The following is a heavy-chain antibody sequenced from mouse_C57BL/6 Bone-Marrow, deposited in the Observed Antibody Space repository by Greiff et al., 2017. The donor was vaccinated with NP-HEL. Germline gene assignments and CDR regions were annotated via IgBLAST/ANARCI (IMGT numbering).Heavy chain of an antibody. Sequence: VQLQQSGAELARPGASVKLSCKASGYTFTSYGISWVKQRTGQGLEWIGEIYPRSGNTYYNEKFKGKATLTADKSSSTAYMELRSLTSGDSAVYFCASPRDWGQGTLVTVSA. CDR3: ASPRD. V-gene: IGHV1-81*01. J-gene: IGHJ3*01. CDR1: GYTFTSYG. CDR2: IYPRSGNT.